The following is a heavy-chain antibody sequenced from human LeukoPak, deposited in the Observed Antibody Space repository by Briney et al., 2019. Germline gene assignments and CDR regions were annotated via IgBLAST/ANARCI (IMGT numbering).Heavy chain of an antibody. D-gene: IGHD3-10*01. J-gene: IGHJ3*02. V-gene: IGHV4-4*07. Sequence: SETLSLTCTVSGGSTSSDYWNWIRQPAGKGLEWIGRIDTSGSTNYNPSLKSRVTMSVDTSKNQFSLKLSSVTAADTAVYYCARDPPITMVRGVIMIDAFDIWGQGTMVTVSS. CDR2: IDTSGST. CDR1: GGSTSSDY. CDR3: ARDPPITMVRGVIMIDAFDI.